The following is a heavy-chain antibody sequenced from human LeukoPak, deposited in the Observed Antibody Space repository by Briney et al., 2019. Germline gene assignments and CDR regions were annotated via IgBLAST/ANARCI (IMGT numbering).Heavy chain of an antibody. D-gene: IGHD2-2*01. V-gene: IGHV1-69*13. CDR1: GGTLSSYA. CDR2: IIPIFDTA. J-gene: IGHJ4*02. CDR3: ARVVPAAYIDY. Sequence: SVKVSCKASGGTLSSYAISWVRQAPGQGLEWMGGIIPIFDTANYAQKFQGRVTITADESTSTAYMELGSLRSEDTAVYYCARVVPAAYIDYWGQGTLVTVSS.